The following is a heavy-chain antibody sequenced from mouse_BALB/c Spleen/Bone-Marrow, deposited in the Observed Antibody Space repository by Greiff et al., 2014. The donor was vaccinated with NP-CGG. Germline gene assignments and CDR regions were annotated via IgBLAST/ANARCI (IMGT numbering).Heavy chain of an antibody. CDR1: GFNIKDTY. CDR3: ARSGDYGSSLAY. V-gene: IGHV14-3*02. CDR2: IDPANGNT. J-gene: IGHJ3*01. D-gene: IGHD1-1*01. Sequence: EVQLQQSGAELVKPGASVKLSCTASGFNIKDTYMHWVEQRPEQGLEWIGRIDPANGNTKYDPKFQGKATITADTSSNTAYLQLSSLTSEDTAVYYCARSGDYGSSLAYWGQGTLVTVSA.